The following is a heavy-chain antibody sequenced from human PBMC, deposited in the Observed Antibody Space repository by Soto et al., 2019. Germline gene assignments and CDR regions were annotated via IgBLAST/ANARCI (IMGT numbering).Heavy chain of an antibody. CDR2: INPYNRNT. J-gene: IGHJ4*02. CDR3: ARGVGDSY. D-gene: IGHD4-17*01. V-gene: IGHV1-18*04. CDR1: GYNFTSFH. Sequence: QVQLVQSGAAMKKPGASVKVSCKASGYNFTSFHIIWVRQAPGQGLECMGWINPYNRNTNCRRKVQGRGSMATDTPPSTAYMDLRSLTSDDTAVYSCARGVGDSYWGEGTLVTVFS.